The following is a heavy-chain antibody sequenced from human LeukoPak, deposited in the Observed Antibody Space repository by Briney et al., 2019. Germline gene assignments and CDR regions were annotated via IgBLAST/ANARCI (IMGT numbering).Heavy chain of an antibody. CDR2: IYYSGST. D-gene: IGHD3-22*01. Sequence: SETLSLTCTVSGGSISSSSYYWGWIRQPPGKGLEWIGSIYYSGSTYYNPSLKSRVTISVDTSKNQFSLKLSSVTAADTAVYYCARATYYYDSSGSIRGYFQHRGQGTLVTVSS. CDR3: ARATYYYDSSGSIRGYFQH. J-gene: IGHJ1*01. V-gene: IGHV4-39*01. CDR1: GGSISSSSYY.